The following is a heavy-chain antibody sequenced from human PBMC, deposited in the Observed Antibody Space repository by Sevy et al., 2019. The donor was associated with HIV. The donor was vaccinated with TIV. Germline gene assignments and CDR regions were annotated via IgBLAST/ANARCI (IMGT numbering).Heavy chain of an antibody. CDR2: ISSSSSTI. CDR1: GFTFSSYS. J-gene: IGHJ4*02. CDR3: AGGRLEGGKDY. D-gene: IGHD1-1*01. Sequence: GGSLRLSCAASGFTFSSYSMNWVRQAPGKGLEWVSYISSSSSTIYYADSVKGRFTISRDNAKNSLYLQMNSLRAEDTAVYYCAGGRLEGGKDYWGQGTLVTVSS. V-gene: IGHV3-48*01.